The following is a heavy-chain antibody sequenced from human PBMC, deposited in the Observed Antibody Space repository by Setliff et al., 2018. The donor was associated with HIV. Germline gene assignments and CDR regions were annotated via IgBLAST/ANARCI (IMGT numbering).Heavy chain of an antibody. CDR2: IYYTGDT. Sequence: ETLSLTCTVSGDRISSTSYYWGWLRQHPGKGLEWIGTIYYTGDTQYNPSFKSRVTISVHTSKNQFSLRLISVTAADTAVYYCARMEATRPPRGLDYWGQGALVTVSS. D-gene: IGHD6-6*01. V-gene: IGHV4-39*01. CDR1: GDRISSTSYY. J-gene: IGHJ4*02. CDR3: ARMEATRPPRGLDY.